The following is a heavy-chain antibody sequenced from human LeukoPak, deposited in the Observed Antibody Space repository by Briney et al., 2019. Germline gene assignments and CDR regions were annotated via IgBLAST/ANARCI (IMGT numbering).Heavy chain of an antibody. Sequence: PGGSLRLSCAASGFTFSNYAMSWVRQAPGKGLEWVSSISSIGGSTYYADSVKGRFTISRDNSKNTLYLQMSSLRAEDTAVYYCAKELSSSGWYGVMIYWGQGTLVTVSS. J-gene: IGHJ4*02. D-gene: IGHD6-19*01. CDR1: GFTFSNYA. V-gene: IGHV3-23*01. CDR3: AKELSSSGWYGVMIY. CDR2: ISSIGGST.